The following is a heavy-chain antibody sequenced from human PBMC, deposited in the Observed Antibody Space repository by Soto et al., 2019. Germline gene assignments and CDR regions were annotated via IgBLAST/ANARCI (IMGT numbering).Heavy chain of an antibody. Sequence: QVQLVQSGAEVKKPGASVKVSCKASGYTFTTYYMHWVRQAPGQGLEWMGIISPDGGRTSYAQKFQSRLTMTKDTCTRKVYMEMSSLRSEDTAVFYCATRDPGHYWGQGTLVTVSS. CDR1: GYTFTTYY. CDR3: ATRDPGHY. J-gene: IGHJ4*02. CDR2: ISPDGGRT. V-gene: IGHV1-46*01.